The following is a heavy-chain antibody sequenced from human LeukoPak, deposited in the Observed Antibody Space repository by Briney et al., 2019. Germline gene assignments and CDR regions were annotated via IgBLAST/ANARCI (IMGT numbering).Heavy chain of an antibody. Sequence: GASVKVSCKASGYTFTSYGISWVRQAPGQGLEWMGWISAYNGNTXYAXKXXXXXTMTTDTSTSTAYMELRSLRSDDTAVYYCAXXXXXXXPXXXXXDPWGQGTLVTVSX. CDR3: AXXXXXXXPXXXXXDP. CDR1: GYTFTSYG. V-gene: IGHV1-18*01. CDR2: ISAYNGNT. J-gene: IGHJ5*02.